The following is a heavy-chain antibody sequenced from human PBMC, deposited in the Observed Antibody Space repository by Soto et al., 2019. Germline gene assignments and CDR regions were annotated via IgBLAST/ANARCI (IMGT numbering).Heavy chain of an antibody. CDR1: GYTFTTSS. CDR2: ISAYDGHT. CDR3: ASSGREPDF. Sequence: QVQLVQSGAEVKKPGASVKVSCKASGYTFTTSSITWVRQAPGQGLEWMGWISAYDGHTNYAQKVQGRVTMTTDTSTSTAYMELRSLRSDDTAVYYCASSGREPDFWGQGTLVTVSS. J-gene: IGHJ4*02. V-gene: IGHV1-18*01.